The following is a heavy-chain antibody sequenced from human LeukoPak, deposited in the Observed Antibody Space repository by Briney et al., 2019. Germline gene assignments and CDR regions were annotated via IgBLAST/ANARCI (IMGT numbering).Heavy chain of an antibody. Sequence: SETLSLTCTVYGGSFSAYYWSWVRQPPGKGLEWIGEINHSGSTNCNPSPKSRVTLSVDTSKSQFSLKLSSVTAADTAVYYCASRGGYCSSTSCLNWFDPWGQGALVTVSS. D-gene: IGHD2-2*01. CDR3: ASRGGYCSSTSCLNWFDP. V-gene: IGHV4-34*01. J-gene: IGHJ5*02. CDR1: GGSFSAYY. CDR2: INHSGST.